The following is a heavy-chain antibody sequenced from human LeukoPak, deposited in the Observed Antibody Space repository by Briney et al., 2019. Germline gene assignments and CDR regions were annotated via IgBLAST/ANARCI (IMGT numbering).Heavy chain of an antibody. CDR2: IRSKAYGATT. CDR3: TRILLKWELPGSDAFDI. CDR1: GFTFSSYA. V-gene: IGHV3-49*04. J-gene: IGHJ3*02. Sequence: PGRSLRLSCAASGFTFSSYAMHWVRQAPGKGLEWVGFIRSKAYGATTEYAASLKDRFTISRDDSKSIAYLQVNSLKTEDTAVYYCTRILLKWELPGSDAFDIWGEGTMVTVSS. D-gene: IGHD1-26*01.